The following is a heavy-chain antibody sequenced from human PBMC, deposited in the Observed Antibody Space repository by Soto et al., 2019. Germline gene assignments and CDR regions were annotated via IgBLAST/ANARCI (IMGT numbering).Heavy chain of an antibody. Sequence: QVQLQESGPRLVKPSETLSLTCTVSGDSISSYYWTWIRQPPGKGLEWIGYLYYSGNTNYNPSLKSRVILSVDTSKNKFSLKLTSVTASDTAVYYCARGVATIGPWGQGPLVTVSS. CDR1: GDSISSYY. D-gene: IGHD5-12*01. CDR2: LYYSGNT. V-gene: IGHV4-59*01. J-gene: IGHJ5*02. CDR3: ARGVATIGP.